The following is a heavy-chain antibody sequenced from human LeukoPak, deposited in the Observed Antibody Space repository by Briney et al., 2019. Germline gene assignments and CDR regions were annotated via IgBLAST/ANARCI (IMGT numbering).Heavy chain of an antibody. CDR3: AKDLSELFFDY. Sequence: GGSLRLSCAASGFTFSSYGMHWVRQAPGKGLEWVAVISYDGSNKYYADSVKGRFTISRDNSKNTLYLQMNSLRAEDTAVYYCAKDLSELFFDYWGQGTLVTVSS. CDR1: GFTFSSYG. D-gene: IGHD1-26*01. CDR2: ISYDGSNK. J-gene: IGHJ4*02. V-gene: IGHV3-30*18.